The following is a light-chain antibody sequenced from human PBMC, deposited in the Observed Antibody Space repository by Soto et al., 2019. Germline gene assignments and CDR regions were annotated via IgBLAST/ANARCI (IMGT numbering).Light chain of an antibody. J-gene: IGKJ5*01. V-gene: IGKV1-39*01. Sequence: DIQITQSPSSLSASVGDRVTITCRASQSISSYLNWYQQKPGKAPKLLIYAASSLQSGVPSRFSGSGSGTDFTLTISSLQPEDFATYYCQPSYSTPQITFGQGTRPEIK. CDR3: QPSYSTPQIT. CDR2: AAS. CDR1: QSISSY.